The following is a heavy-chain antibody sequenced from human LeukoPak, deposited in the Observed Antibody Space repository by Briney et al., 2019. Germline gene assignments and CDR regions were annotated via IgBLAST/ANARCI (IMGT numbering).Heavy chain of an antibody. V-gene: IGHV1-18*01. CDR3: ARVKGGDSRDY. CDR2: INTYNANT. Sequence: ASVKVSCKASGYIFTSYGISWVRQAPGLGLEWLGWINTYNANTNYAQKLQGRVTMTTDTSTNTAYMELRSLRSGDTAVYYCARVKGGDSRDYWGQGTLVTVSS. D-gene: IGHD4-17*01. CDR1: GYIFTSYG. J-gene: IGHJ4*02.